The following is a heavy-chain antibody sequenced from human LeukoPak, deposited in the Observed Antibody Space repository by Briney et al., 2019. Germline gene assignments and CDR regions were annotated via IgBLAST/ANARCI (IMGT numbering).Heavy chain of an antibody. J-gene: IGHJ5*02. Sequence: SGTLSLTCAVSGGSISSSNWWSWVRQPPGKGLEWIGEIYHSGSTNYNPSLKSRVTISVDKSKNQFSLKLSSVTAADTAVYYCARDRNVRLLGWFDPWGQGTLVTVSS. CDR3: ARDRNVRLLGWFDP. V-gene: IGHV4-4*02. CDR2: IYHSGST. D-gene: IGHD2-21*01. CDR1: GGSISSSNW.